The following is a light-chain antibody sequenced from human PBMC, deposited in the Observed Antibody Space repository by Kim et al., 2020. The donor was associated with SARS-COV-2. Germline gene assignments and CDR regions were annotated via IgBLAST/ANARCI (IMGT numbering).Light chain of an antibody. CDR1: KLGNKY. J-gene: IGLJ1*01. CDR3: QAWDSSTAV. CDR2: EDT. Sequence: SVFTGQTASSSCSGDKLGNKYAYWYQQKPGQSPVVVIYEDTKRPSGIPERVSGSNSGNTATLTISGTQAMDEADYYCQAWDSSTAVFGTGTKVTVL. V-gene: IGLV3-1*01.